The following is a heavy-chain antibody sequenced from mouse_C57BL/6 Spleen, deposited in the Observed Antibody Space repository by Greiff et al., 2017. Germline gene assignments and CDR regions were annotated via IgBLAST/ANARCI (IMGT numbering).Heavy chain of an antibody. J-gene: IGHJ1*03. Sequence: EVQLVESGGGLVQPKGSLKLSCAASGFTFNTYAMHWVRQAPGKGLEWVARIRSKSSNYATYYADSVKDRFTISRDDSQSMLYLQMNNLKTEDTAMYYCVRDFYYGSSHWYFDVWGTGTTVTVSS. CDR3: VRDFYYGSSHWYFDV. V-gene: IGHV10-3*01. D-gene: IGHD1-1*01. CDR1: GFTFNTYA. CDR2: IRSKSSNYAT.